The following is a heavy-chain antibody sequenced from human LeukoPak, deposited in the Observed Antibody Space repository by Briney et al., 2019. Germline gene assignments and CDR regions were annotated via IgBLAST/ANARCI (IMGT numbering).Heavy chain of an antibody. CDR3: AKNRATGIAFYYY. Sequence: PGGSLRLSCAASGFTSSTYAMRWVRRAPGKGVEWVSAISPSGCHIYYSDSVKVPFTSSRDNSKSTLFLQMNNLRAEDTAIYYCAKNRATGIAFYYYCGQGTQITVSS. CDR1: GFTSSTYA. CDR2: ISPSGCHI. J-gene: IGHJ4*02. V-gene: IGHV3-23*01. D-gene: IGHD5-18*01.